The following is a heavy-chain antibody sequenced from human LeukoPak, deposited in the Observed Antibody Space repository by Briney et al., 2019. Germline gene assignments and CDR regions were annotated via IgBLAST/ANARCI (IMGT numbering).Heavy chain of an antibody. CDR2: IYYSGST. CDR3: ARSIVVVVAATYNWFDP. V-gene: IGHV4-39*07. D-gene: IGHD2-15*01. CDR1: GGSISSSSYY. Sequence: SETLSLTCTVSGGSISSSSYYWGWLRQPPGKGLEWIGSIYYSGSTYYNPSLKSRVTISVDTSKNQFSLKLSSVTAADTAVYYCARSIVVVVAATYNWFDPWGQGTLVTVSS. J-gene: IGHJ5*02.